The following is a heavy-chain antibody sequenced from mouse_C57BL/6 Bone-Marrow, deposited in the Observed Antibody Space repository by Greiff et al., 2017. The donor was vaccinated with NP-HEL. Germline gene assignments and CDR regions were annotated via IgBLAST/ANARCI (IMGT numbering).Heavy chain of an antibody. J-gene: IGHJ2*01. Sequence: EVQLQQSGPELVKPGASVKISCKASGYTFTDYYMNWVKQSHGKSLEWIGDINPNNGGTSYNQKFKGKATMTVDKSSSTAYMELRSLTSEDSAVYYCAPYGYDFDYWGQGTTLTVSS. V-gene: IGHV1-26*01. D-gene: IGHD2-2*01. CDR3: APYGYDFDY. CDR2: INPNNGGT. CDR1: GYTFTDYY.